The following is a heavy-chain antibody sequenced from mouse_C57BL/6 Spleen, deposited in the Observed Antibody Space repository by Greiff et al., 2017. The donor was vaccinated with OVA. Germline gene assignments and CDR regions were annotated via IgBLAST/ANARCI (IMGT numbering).Heavy chain of an antibody. CDR3: ARPGGLYDGNCGGAMDY. Sequence: QVQLQQPGAELVKPGASVKLSCKASGYTFTSYWMHWVKQRPGQGLEWIGMIHPNSGSPNYTEKFKSKATLPVAKSSSTAYMQLSSLTSEDSAVYDCARPGGLYDGNCGGAMDYWGQGTSVTVSS. J-gene: IGHJ4*01. CDR1: GYTFTSYW. V-gene: IGHV1-64*01. CDR2: IHPNSGSP. D-gene: IGHD2-3*01.